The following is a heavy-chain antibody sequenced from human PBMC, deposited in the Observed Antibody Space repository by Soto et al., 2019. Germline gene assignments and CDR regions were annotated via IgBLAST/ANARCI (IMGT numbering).Heavy chain of an antibody. V-gene: IGHV4-34*01. D-gene: IGHD3-16*02. CDR1: VESFGGHY. CDR2: ITHRGST. Sequence: SDTLSLTCNVSVESFGGHYWSWISQYPGKGLEWIGNITHRGSTNYHPSLESRVTLSVDTSKRQFSLKLSSVTAADTAVYYCARDSIWGSYRKNHDAFDIWGQGTMVT. J-gene: IGHJ3*02. CDR3: ARDSIWGSYRKNHDAFDI.